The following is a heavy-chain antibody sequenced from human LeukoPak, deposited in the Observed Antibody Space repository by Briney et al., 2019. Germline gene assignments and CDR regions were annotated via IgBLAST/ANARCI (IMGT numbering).Heavy chain of an antibody. CDR2: ISYDGSNK. Sequence: GRSLRLSCAASGFTFSSYGMHWVRQAPGKGLEWVAVISYDGSNKHYADSVEGRFTISRDNSKNTLYLQMNSLRAEDTAVYYCARVYCSGGSCYTPGYYYMVVWGRGTTVTISS. D-gene: IGHD2-15*01. V-gene: IGHV3-30*03. J-gene: IGHJ6*03. CDR3: ARVYCSGGSCYTPGYYYMVV. CDR1: GFTFSSYG.